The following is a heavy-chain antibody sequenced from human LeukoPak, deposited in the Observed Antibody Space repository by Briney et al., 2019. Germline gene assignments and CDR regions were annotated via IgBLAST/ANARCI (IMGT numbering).Heavy chain of an antibody. CDR1: GGTFSSYA. J-gene: IGHJ4*02. CDR3: ARISLTTDPYYFDY. CDR2: IIPLTGTP. V-gene: IGHV1-69*06. D-gene: IGHD4-11*01. Sequence: ASVKVSCKASGGTFSSYAISWVRQAPGQGLEWMGRIIPLTGTPVYAQTFQDRVTITADKSTSTAYMEPSSLRSEDTAVYYCARISLTTDPYYFDYWGQGTLVTVSS.